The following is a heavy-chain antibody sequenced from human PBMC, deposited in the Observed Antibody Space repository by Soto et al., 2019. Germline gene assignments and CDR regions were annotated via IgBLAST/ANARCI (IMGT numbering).Heavy chain of an antibody. J-gene: IGHJ6*02. CDR1: GGSFTYT. CDR2: IIPIFGTT. Sequence: ASVKVSCKXSGGSFTYTLSWVRQAPGQGLEWMGGIIPIFGTTNYAQKFQGRVTITADESTKTAYMELSNLRSEDTAVYYCARLHSHGTYGMDVWGQGTTVTVSS. V-gene: IGHV1-69*13. D-gene: IGHD5-18*01. CDR3: ARLHSHGTYGMDV.